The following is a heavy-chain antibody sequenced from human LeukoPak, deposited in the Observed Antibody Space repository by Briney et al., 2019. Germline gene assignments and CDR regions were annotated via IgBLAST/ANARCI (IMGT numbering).Heavy chain of an antibody. J-gene: IGHJ4*02. CDR2: ISSSSSYI. V-gene: IGHV3-21*01. CDR3: AKFRRGAGMAYFDY. CDR1: GFTFSSYS. Sequence: GGSLRLSCAASGFTFSSYSMNWVRQAPGKGLEWVSSISSSSSYIYYADSVKGRFTISRDDSKNTLYLQMNSLRAEDTAVYYCAKFRRGAGMAYFDYWGQGTLVTVSS. D-gene: IGHD5-24*01.